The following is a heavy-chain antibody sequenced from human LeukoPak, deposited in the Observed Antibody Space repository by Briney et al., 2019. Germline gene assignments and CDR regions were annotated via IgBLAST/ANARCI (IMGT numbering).Heavy chain of an antibody. CDR3: ARESGLHQGTFDY. V-gene: IGHV4-31*03. D-gene: IGHD5/OR15-5a*01. Sequence: PSETLSLTCTVSGGSISSGGYYWSWIRQHPGKGLEWIGYIYYSGTTYYNPSLKSRVTISVDTSKNQFSLKVSSVTAADTAVYYCARESGLHQGTFDYWGQGTLVTVSS. CDR1: GGSISSGGYY. CDR2: IYYSGTT. J-gene: IGHJ4*02.